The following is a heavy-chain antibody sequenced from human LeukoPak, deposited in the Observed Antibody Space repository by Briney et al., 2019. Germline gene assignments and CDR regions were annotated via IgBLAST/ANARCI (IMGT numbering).Heavy chain of an antibody. Sequence: GGSLRLSCAASGFTFSSYWMNWARQAPGKGLEWVASINHNGNVNYYVDSVKGRFTISRDNAKNSLYLQMNSLRAEDTAVYYCARAMVRGVIPFDYWGQGTLVTVSS. CDR2: INHNGNVN. J-gene: IGHJ4*02. CDR1: GFTFSSYW. D-gene: IGHD3-10*01. CDR3: ARAMVRGVIPFDY. V-gene: IGHV3-7*01.